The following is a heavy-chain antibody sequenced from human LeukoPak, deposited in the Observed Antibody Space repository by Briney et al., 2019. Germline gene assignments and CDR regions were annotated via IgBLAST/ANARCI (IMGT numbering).Heavy chain of an antibody. Sequence: GGSLRLSCAASGFTFDDYAMHWVRQAPGKGLEWVSGISWNSGSIGYADSVKGRFTISRENAKNSLYLQMNSLRAEDTALYYCAKDKGTWDYYYGMDVWGQGTTVTVSS. CDR2: ISWNSGSI. J-gene: IGHJ6*02. CDR3: AKDKGTWDYYYGMDV. CDR1: GFTFDDYA. D-gene: IGHD1-1*01. V-gene: IGHV3-9*01.